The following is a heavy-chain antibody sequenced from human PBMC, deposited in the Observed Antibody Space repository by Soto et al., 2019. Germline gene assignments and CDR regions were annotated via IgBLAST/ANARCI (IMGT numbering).Heavy chain of an antibody. CDR1: GGSISSGGYY. D-gene: IGHD2-21*02. V-gene: IGHV4-31*03. J-gene: IGHJ6*02. CDR2: IYYSGST. Sequence: SETLCLTCTVSGGSISSGGYYWSWIRQHPGKGLEWIGYIYYSGSTYYNPSLKSRATISVDTSKNQFSMMLSSVTAADTAVYYCARGYKCGGDCYSNGMYVWGQGTMVTVS. CDR3: ARGYKCGGDCYSNGMYV.